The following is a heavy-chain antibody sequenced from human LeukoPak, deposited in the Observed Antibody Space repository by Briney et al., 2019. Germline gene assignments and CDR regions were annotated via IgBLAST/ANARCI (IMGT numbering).Heavy chain of an antibody. Sequence: PGGSLRLSCAASGFTFSSYAMHWVRQAPGKGLEWVAVISYDGSNKYYADSVKGRFTISRDNSKNTLYLQMNSLRAEDTAVYYCAKESLRVTSFDYWGQGTLVTVSS. CDR2: ISYDGSNK. CDR3: AKESLRVTSFDY. D-gene: IGHD2-21*02. V-gene: IGHV3-30-3*01. J-gene: IGHJ4*02. CDR1: GFTFSSYA.